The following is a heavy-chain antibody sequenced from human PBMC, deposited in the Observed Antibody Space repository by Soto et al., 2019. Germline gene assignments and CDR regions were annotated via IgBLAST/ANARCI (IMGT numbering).Heavy chain of an antibody. CDR2: ISSSSTTI. J-gene: IGHJ3*02. V-gene: IGHV3-48*01. Sequence: GGSLRLSCAASGFTFSSYGMNWVRQAPGKGLEWISHISSSSTTIHYADSVKGRFTISRGNAKNSLYLQMNSLKAEDTAVYYCARSSRGAFDIWGQGTMVTVSS. CDR3: ARSSRGAFDI. D-gene: IGHD3-10*01. CDR1: GFTFSSYG.